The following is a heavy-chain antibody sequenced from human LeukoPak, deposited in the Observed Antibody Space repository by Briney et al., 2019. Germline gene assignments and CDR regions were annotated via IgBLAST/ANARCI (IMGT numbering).Heavy chain of an antibody. CDR3: ARDGDYGDYEILYGMDV. CDR1: AFTFSSSW. D-gene: IGHD4-17*01. V-gene: IGHV3-74*01. Sequence: GGSLRLSCAASAFTFSSSWMHWVRQAPGKGLVWVSRIHPDGSSTAYADSVKGRFTISRDNAKNSLYLQMNSLRAEDTAVYYCARDGDYGDYEILYGMDVWGQGTTVTVSS. J-gene: IGHJ6*02. CDR2: IHPDGSST.